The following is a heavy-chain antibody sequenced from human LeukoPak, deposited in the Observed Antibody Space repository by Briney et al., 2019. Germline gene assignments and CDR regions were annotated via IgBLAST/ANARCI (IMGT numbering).Heavy chain of an antibody. CDR2: ISSSGSTK. J-gene: IGHJ1*01. Sequence: GGSLRLSCAASGFTFSSYEMKWVRQAPGKGLEWVSYISSSGSTKYYADSVKGRFTISRDNAKNSLFLQMNGLRAEGTAVYYCARSGMAVAATPWDWGQGTLVTVSS. CDR3: ARSGMAVAATPWD. D-gene: IGHD6-19*01. V-gene: IGHV3-48*03. CDR1: GFTFSSYE.